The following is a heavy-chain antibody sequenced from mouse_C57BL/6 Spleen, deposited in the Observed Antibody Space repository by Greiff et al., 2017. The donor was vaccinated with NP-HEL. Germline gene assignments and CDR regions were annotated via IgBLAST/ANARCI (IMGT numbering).Heavy chain of an antibody. V-gene: IGHV14-4*01. J-gene: IGHJ3*01. CDR3: TTPHYYGSQAWFAY. CDR2: IDPENGDT. CDR1: GFNIKDDY. Sequence: EVQLQQSGAELVRPGASVKLSCTASGFNIKDDYMHWVKQRPEQGLEWIGWIDPENGDTEYASKFQGKATITADTSSNTAYLQLSSLTSEDTAVYYCTTPHYYGSQAWFAYWGQGTLVTVSA. D-gene: IGHD1-1*01.